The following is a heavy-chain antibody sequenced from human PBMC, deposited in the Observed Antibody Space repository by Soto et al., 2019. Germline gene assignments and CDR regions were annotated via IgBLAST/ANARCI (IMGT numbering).Heavy chain of an antibody. V-gene: IGHV4-30-4*01. CDR1: GGSISSGDYY. CDR3: AGDPGSSWPYYYYGMDV. Sequence: QVQLQESGPGLVNPSQTLSLTCTVSGGSISSGDYYWSWIRQPPGKGLEWTGYIYYSGSTYYNPSLKSRVTISVDTSKNQFSLKRSSVTAADTAGYYCAGDPGSSWPYYYYGMDVWGQGTTVTVSS. D-gene: IGHD6-13*01. CDR2: IYYSGST. J-gene: IGHJ6*02.